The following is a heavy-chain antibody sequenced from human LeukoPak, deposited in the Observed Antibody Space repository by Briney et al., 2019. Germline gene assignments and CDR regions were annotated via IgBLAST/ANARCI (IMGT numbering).Heavy chain of an antibody. Sequence: ASVKVSCKASGYTFTSYDINWVRQATGQGLEWMGWMNPNSGNTGYAQKFQGRVTITADESTSTAYMELSSLRSEDTAVYYCARPDVDTAMPYYYYGMDVWGQGTTVTVSS. D-gene: IGHD5-18*01. V-gene: IGHV1-8*01. CDR2: MNPNSGNT. J-gene: IGHJ6*02. CDR3: ARPDVDTAMPYYYYGMDV. CDR1: GYTFTSYD.